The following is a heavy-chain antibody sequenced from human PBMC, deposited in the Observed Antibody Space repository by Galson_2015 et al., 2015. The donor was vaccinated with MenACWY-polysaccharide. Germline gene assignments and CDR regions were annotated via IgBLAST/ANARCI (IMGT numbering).Heavy chain of an antibody. CDR2: IYPGDSDT. CDR1: GYRFTNYW. D-gene: IGHD3-3*01. CDR3: TGLWSGYSPHYFDY. Sequence: SGADVKKPGESLKISCKGSGYRFTNYWIGWVRQMPGKGLEWMGIIYPGDSDTRYSPSFQGQVTISADRSISTAYLQWSSLKASDTAMYYCTGLWSGYSPHYFDYWGQGTLVTVSS. J-gene: IGHJ4*02. V-gene: IGHV5-51*01.